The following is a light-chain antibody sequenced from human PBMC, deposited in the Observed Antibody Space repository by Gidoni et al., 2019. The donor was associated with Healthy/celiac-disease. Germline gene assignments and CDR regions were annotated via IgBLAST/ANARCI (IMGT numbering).Light chain of an antibody. CDR1: QSVSSY. CDR2: DAS. J-gene: IGKJ3*01. V-gene: IGKV3-11*01. CDR3: QQRSNWPPFT. Sequence: VLTKYPATLSLSPGERATLSCRASQSVSSYLAWYQQKPGQAPRLLIYDASTRATGIPARFSGSGSGTDFTLTISSLEPEDFAVYYCQQRSNWPPFTFGPGTKVDIK.